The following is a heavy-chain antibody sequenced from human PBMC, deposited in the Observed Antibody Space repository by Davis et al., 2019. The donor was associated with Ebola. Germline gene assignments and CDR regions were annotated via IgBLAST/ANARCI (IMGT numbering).Heavy chain of an antibody. CDR1: GGSISSYY. Sequence: SETLSPTCTVAGGSISSYYSSWIRQPPGKGLEWIGYTYYSGSTNYNPSLKSRVTISVDTSKNQFSLKLSSVTAADTAVYYCRGGLGGDFDYWGQGTLVTVSS. V-gene: IGHV4-59*01. CDR3: RGGLGGDFDY. D-gene: IGHD3-10*01. CDR2: TYYSGST. J-gene: IGHJ4*02.